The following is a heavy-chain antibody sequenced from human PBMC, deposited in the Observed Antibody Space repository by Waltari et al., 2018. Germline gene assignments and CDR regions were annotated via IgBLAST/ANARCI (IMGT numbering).Heavy chain of an antibody. CDR2: INAGNGNT. V-gene: IGHV1-3*01. CDR3: ARVSIAGDYYFDY. Sequence: GAEVKKPGASVKVSCKASGYTFTSYAMHWVRQAPGQRLEWMGWINAGNGNTKYSQKFQGRVTITRDTSASTAYMELSSLRSEDTAVYYCARVSIAGDYYFDYWGQGTLVTVSS. J-gene: IGHJ4*02. CDR1: GYTFTSYA. D-gene: IGHD2-21*01.